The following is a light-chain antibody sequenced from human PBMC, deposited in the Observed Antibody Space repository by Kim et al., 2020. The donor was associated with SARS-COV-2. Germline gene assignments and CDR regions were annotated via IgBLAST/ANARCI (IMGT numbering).Light chain of an antibody. CDR2: SNN. CDR3: AAWDDSLNGVV. V-gene: IGLV1-44*01. Sequence: GQRVTNASSGSRSNSGSNTVTWYQQFPGTAPNRLIYSNNQRPSGVPDRFSGSTSGTSASLAISGLQSENEADCYCAAWDDSLNGVVLGGGTQLTVL. CDR1: RSNSGSNT. J-gene: IGLJ2*01.